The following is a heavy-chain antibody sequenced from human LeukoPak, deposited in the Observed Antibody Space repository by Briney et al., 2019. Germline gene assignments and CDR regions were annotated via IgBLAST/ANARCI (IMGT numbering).Heavy chain of an antibody. CDR1: GFTFRSYW. CDR3: ARVFGELNSYYYMDV. D-gene: IGHD3-10*02. Sequence: GGSLRLSCAASGFTFRSYWMSWGRQAPGKGLERVANIKQDGSEKYYVDSVKGRFTISRDNAKNSLYLQMNSLRAEDTAVYYWARVFGELNSYYYMDVWGKGTTVTVSS. V-gene: IGHV3-7*01. CDR2: IKQDGSEK. J-gene: IGHJ6*03.